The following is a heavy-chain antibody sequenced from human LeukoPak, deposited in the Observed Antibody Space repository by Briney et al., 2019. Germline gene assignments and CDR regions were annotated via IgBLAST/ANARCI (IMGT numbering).Heavy chain of an antibody. CDR1: GFTFDDYA. CDR3: ARDGTYNDSSGYDDAFDI. V-gene: IGHV3-9*01. CDR2: ISWNSGSI. J-gene: IGHJ3*02. Sequence: GRSLRLSCAASGFTFDDYAMHWVRQAPGKGLEWVSGISWNSGSIGYADSVKGRFTISRDNAKNSLYLQMNSLRAEDTAVYYCARDGTYNDSSGYDDAFDIWGQGTMVTVSS. D-gene: IGHD3-22*01.